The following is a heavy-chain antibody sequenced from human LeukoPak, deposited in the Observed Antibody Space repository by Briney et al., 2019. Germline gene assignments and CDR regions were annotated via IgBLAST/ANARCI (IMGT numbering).Heavy chain of an antibody. D-gene: IGHD2-15*01. CDR1: GFTVSSNY. Sequence: HPGGSLRLSCAASGFTVSSNYMSWVRQAPGKGLEWVSVLYRGGYTYYADSVKGRFTISRDNSKNTLYLQMNSLSAEDTAVYYCAQVVVAGSTTDYWGQGALVTVSS. V-gene: IGHV3-66*01. CDR3: AQVVVAGSTTDY. CDR2: LYRGGYT. J-gene: IGHJ4*02.